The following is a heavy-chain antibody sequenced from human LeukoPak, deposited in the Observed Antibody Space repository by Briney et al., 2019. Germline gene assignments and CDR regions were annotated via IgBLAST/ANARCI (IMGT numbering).Heavy chain of an antibody. D-gene: IGHD2-21*02. Sequence: SETLSLTCTVSGGSISSGSYYWSWIRQPAGNGLEWIGRIYSSGSTNYNPSLKSRVTISVDTSKNQFSLKLSSVTAADTAVYYCARDANLYLYCGGDCYSLPDAFDIWGQGTMVTVSS. CDR1: GGSISSGSYY. CDR3: ARDANLYLYCGGDCYSLPDAFDI. CDR2: IYSSGST. J-gene: IGHJ3*02. V-gene: IGHV4-61*02.